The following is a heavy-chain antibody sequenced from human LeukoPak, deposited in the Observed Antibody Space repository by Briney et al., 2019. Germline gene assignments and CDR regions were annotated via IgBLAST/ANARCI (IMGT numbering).Heavy chain of an antibody. CDR1: GFTFDDYA. CDR3: AKDGGSYYSYMGV. Sequence: RSGGSLRLSCAASGFTFDDYAMHWVRHAPGEGLEWVSLISWDGGSTYYADSVKGLFTISRDDRKNSLYLQMNSLRAEDTALYYCAKDGGSYYSYMGVWGKGTTVTVSS. V-gene: IGHV3-43D*03. J-gene: IGHJ6*03. CDR2: ISWDGGST. D-gene: IGHD1-26*01.